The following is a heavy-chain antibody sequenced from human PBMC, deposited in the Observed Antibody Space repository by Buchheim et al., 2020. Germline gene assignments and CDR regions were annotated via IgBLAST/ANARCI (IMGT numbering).Heavy chain of an antibody. V-gene: IGHV3-11*01. J-gene: IGHJ3*02. CDR3: ARDGARPNDAFDI. CDR2: ISSSGSAR. CDR1: GFTLSDYY. Sequence: QVQLVESGGDLVKPGGSLRLSCAASGFTLSDYYISWIRQAPGKGLEWVSYISSSGSARYYADSVKGRFTVSRDNAKNSLYLQMNSLRVEDTAVYYCARDGARPNDAFDIWGQGT.